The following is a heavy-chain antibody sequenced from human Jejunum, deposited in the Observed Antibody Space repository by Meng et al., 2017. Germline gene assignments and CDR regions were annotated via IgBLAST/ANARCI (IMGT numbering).Heavy chain of an antibody. V-gene: IGHV4-4*03. J-gene: IGHJ4*02. CDR1: GASISSGYW. D-gene: IGHD2-15*01. CDR2: IHHGGDT. Sequence: GQLQEAGLGLVEPPGTLSLTCAVSGASISSGYWWSWVRQPPGKGLEWIGEIHHGGDTNYNPSLKSRVTISVDKSNNQYSLRLTSVTAADTAMYYCARNGAYSADHWGQGTLVTVSS. CDR3: ARNGAYSADH.